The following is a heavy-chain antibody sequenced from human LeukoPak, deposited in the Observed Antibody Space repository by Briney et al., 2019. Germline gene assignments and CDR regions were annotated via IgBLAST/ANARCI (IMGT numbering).Heavy chain of an antibody. V-gene: IGHV4-39*07. CDR1: GGSINSSNYY. CDR3: AGELELRSNWFDP. J-gene: IGHJ5*02. Sequence: SETLSLICIVSGGSINSSNYYWGWIRQPPGKGLEWIGSIYYSGSTNYNPSLKSRVTISVDTSKNQFSLKLSSVTAADTAVYYCAGELELRSNWFDPWGQGTLVTVSS. D-gene: IGHD1-7*01. CDR2: IYYSGST.